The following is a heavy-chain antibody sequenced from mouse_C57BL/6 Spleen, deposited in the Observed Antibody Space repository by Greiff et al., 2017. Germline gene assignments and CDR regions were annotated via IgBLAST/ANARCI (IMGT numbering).Heavy chain of an antibody. CDR2: ISSGSSTI. J-gene: IGHJ2*01. CDR3: ARPPYYGSSPFDY. Sequence: EVKLVESGGGLVKPGGSLKLSCAASGFTFSDYGMHWVRQAPEKGLEWVAYISSGSSTIYYADTVKGRFTISRDNAKNTLCLQMTSLRSEDTAMYYCARPPYYGSSPFDYWGQGTTLTVSS. V-gene: IGHV5-17*01. CDR1: GFTFSDYG. D-gene: IGHD1-1*01.